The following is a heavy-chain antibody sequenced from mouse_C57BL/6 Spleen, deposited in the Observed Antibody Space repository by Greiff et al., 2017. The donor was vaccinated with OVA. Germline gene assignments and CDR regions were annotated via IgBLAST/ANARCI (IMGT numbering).Heavy chain of an antibody. Sequence: EVQGVESGGGLVQPGGSMKLSCVASGFTFSNYWMNWVRQSPEKGLEWVAQIRLKSDNYATHYAESVKGRFTISRDDSKSSVYLQMNNLRAEDTGIYYCTSDGYYFDYWGQGTTLTVSS. D-gene: IGHD2-3*01. CDR1: GFTFSNYW. V-gene: IGHV6-3*01. CDR2: IRLKSDNYAT. J-gene: IGHJ2*01. CDR3: TSDGYYFDY.